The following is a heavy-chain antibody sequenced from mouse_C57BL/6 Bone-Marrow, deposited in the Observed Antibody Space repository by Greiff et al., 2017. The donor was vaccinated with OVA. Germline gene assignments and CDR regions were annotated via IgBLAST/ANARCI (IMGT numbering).Heavy chain of an antibody. D-gene: IGHD2-5*01. CDR3: ARQGAYYSNYVWFAY. V-gene: IGHV5-6*01. CDR1: GFTFSSYG. CDR2: ISSGGSYT. Sequence: EVKLVESGGDLVKPGGSLKLSCAASGFTFSSYGMSWVRQTPDKRLEWVATISSGGSYTYYPDSVKGRFTISRDNAKNTLYLQISSLKSEDTAMYYCARQGAYYSNYVWFAYWGQGTLVTVSA. J-gene: IGHJ3*01.